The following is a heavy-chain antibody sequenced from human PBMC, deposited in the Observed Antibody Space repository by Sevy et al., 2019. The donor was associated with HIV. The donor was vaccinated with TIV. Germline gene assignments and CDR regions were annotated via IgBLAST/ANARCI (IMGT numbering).Heavy chain of an antibody. V-gene: IGHV4-61*01. D-gene: IGHD1-26*01. Sequence: SETLSLTCTVSGGSVSSDTYYWTWIRQPPGKGLEFIGYIYYNVRINYNPSLKSRVTISVDTSMNQFSLKVTSVNAADTAVYYCTRVGGLTDYGMDVWGQGTTVTVSS. CDR1: GGSVSSDTYY. J-gene: IGHJ6*02. CDR3: TRVGGLTDYGMDV. CDR2: IYYNVRI.